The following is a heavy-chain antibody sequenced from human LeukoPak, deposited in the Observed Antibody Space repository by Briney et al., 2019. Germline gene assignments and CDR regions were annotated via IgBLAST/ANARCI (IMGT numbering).Heavy chain of an antibody. V-gene: IGHV1-2*02. J-gene: IGHJ6*02. D-gene: IGHD2-15*01. CDR2: INPNSVGT. CDR3: ARDPLPGARSEGYYYGMDV. Sequence: GASVKVSCKASGYTFTGYYMHWVRQAPGQGLEWIGWINPNSVGTKYAQKFQGRVTMTRDTSISTAYMELSSLRSDDTAVYYCARDPLPGARSEGYYYGMDVWGQGTTVTVSS. CDR1: GYTFTGYY.